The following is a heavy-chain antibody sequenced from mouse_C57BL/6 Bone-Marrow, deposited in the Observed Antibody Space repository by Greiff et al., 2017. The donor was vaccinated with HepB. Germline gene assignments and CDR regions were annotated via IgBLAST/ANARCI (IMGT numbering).Heavy chain of an antibody. CDR3: ARPITTVVEWYFDV. CDR2: ISTLAYSI. Sequence: EVKLVESGGGLVQPGGSLKLSCAASGFTFSDYGMAWVRQAPRKGPEWVAFISTLAYSIYYADTVTGRFTMSRENAKNTLYLEMSSLRSEDTAMYYCARPITTVVEWYFDVWGTGTTVTVSS. J-gene: IGHJ1*03. V-gene: IGHV5-15*01. CDR1: GFTFSDYG. D-gene: IGHD1-1*01.